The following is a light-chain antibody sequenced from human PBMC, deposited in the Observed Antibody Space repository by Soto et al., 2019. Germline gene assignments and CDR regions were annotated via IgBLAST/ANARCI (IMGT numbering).Light chain of an antibody. CDR3: AAWDDSLPGVV. V-gene: IGLV1-36*01. Sequence: QSVLTQPPSVSAAPRQRVTISCSGSSSNIGNNAVNWYQQLPGKAPKLLIYYDDLLPSGVSDRFSGSKSGTSASLAISGLQSEDEADYYCAAWDDSLPGVVFGGGTKVTVL. CDR2: YDD. CDR1: SSNIGNNA. J-gene: IGLJ2*01.